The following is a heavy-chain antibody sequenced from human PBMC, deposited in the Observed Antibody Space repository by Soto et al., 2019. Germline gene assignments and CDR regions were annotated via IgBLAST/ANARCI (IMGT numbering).Heavy chain of an antibody. CDR2: ISWNSGSI. J-gene: IGHJ4*02. Sequence: EVQLVESGGGLVQPGRSLRLSCAASGFTFDDYAMHWVRQAPGKGLEWVSGISWNSGSIGYADSVKGRFTISRDNDKNSLYLQMNSLRAEDTALYYCAKDGVSYNWNYASYFDYWGQGTLVTVSS. V-gene: IGHV3-9*01. CDR1: GFTFDDYA. D-gene: IGHD1-7*01. CDR3: AKDGVSYNWNYASYFDY.